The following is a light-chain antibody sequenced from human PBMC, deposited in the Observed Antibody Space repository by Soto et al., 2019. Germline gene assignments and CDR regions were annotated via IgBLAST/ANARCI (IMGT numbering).Light chain of an antibody. CDR2: SAS. Sequence: DIQMTQSPSTLSASVGDRVTITCRASQSIRSRLNWYQQKPGKAPELLIYSASTLQCGVPSRFSGSGSGTDFTLTISYLQPEDFATYYCQQANSFPFTFGQGTKVEIK. J-gene: IGKJ1*01. CDR1: QSIRSR. CDR3: QQANSFPFT. V-gene: IGKV1-12*01.